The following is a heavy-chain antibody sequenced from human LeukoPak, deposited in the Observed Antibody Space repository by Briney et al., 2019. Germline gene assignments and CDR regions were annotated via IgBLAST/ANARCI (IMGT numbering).Heavy chain of an antibody. J-gene: IGHJ3*02. CDR1: RFTFSSYW. Sequence: GGSLRLSCAASRFTFSSYWMSWVRQAPGKGLESVANIKQDGSEKYYVDSVKGRFTISRDNAKNSLYLQMNSLRAEDTAVYYCASEGNTAMATGAFDIWGQGTMVTVSS. CDR3: ASEGNTAMATGAFDI. D-gene: IGHD5-18*01. V-gene: IGHV3-7*03. CDR2: IKQDGSEK.